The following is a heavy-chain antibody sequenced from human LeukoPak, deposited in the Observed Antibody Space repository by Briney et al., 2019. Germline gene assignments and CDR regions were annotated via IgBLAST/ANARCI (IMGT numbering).Heavy chain of an antibody. Sequence: PGGSLRLSCAASGFTFSGYALSWVRQAPGKGLEWVSTISGSATSTYYADSVKGRFTISRDNTRNTPYLQMNSLRAEDTAVYYCVYYDSSGYYGYPGAFDYWGQGTLVTVSS. J-gene: IGHJ4*02. V-gene: IGHV3-23*01. CDR2: ISGSATST. CDR1: GFTFSGYA. D-gene: IGHD3-22*01. CDR3: VYYDSSGYYGYPGAFDY.